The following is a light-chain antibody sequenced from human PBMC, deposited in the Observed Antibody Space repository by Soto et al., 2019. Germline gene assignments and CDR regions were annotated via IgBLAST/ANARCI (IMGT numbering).Light chain of an antibody. V-gene: IGLV2-11*01. CDR1: SSDVGDYNY. CDR2: DVN. Sequence: QSVLTQPRSVSGSPGQSVTIACSGSSSDVGDYNYVSWYQQHPGKAPKLIIFDVNERPSGVPDRFSGSKSGYTASLTISGLQAEDEADYYCCSYAADYTFVFGTGTKLTVL. J-gene: IGLJ1*01. CDR3: CSYAADYTFV.